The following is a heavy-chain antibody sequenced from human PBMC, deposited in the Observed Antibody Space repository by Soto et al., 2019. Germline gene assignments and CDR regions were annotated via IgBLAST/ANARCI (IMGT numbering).Heavy chain of an antibody. CDR3: CTPFYFGAGSYRFYLDS. D-gene: IGHD3-10*01. J-gene: IGHJ4*02. CDR2: IRTKPYGATT. Sequence: LSCTASGFTFDDYPMTWVRQAPGKGLEWVGFIRTKPYGATTQYAASVKGRFTISRDDSKSIAYLQMNSLKTEDTAVYYCCTPFYFGAGSYRFYLDSWGQGTRVTVSS. CDR1: GFTFDDYP. V-gene: IGHV3-49*04.